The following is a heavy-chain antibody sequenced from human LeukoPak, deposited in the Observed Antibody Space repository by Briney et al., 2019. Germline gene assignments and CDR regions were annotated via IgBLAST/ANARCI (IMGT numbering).Heavy chain of an antibody. Sequence: AGGSLRLSCAASGFTFSNYWMSWVRQAPGKGLEWVANIKQDGSEKYYVDSVKGRFTISRDNAKNSLYLQMNSLRAEDTAVYYCAREGGHMIVVVSGYLDSWGQGTLVTVSS. CDR1: GFTFSNYW. J-gene: IGHJ4*02. CDR3: AREGGHMIVVVSGYLDS. V-gene: IGHV3-7*01. CDR2: IKQDGSEK. D-gene: IGHD3-22*01.